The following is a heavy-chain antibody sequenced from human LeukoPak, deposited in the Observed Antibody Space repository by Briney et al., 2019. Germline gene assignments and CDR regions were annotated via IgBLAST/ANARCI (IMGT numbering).Heavy chain of an antibody. D-gene: IGHD3-3*01. CDR3: ARFRLYGMDV. CDR1: GFTFSSYA. CDR2: ISGSGGST. J-gene: IGHJ6*02. V-gene: IGHV3-23*01. Sequence: GGSLRLSCAASGFTFSSYAMSWVRQAPGKGLEWVSAISGSGGSTYYADSVKGRFTISRDNAKNSLYLQMNSLRAEDTAVYYCARFRLYGMDVWGQGTTVTVSS.